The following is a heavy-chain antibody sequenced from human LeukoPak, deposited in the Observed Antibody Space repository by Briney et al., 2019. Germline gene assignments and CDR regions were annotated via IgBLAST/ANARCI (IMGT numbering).Heavy chain of an antibody. V-gene: IGHV3-11*01. Sequence: PGGSLRLSCTTSGFTFSDYYMSWIRQAPGKGLEWVAYMSSDGSPTHYADSMKGRFTISRDNAKNSLYLQMNSLRAEDTAVYYCARGFTVLVEEGGAFDIWGQGTMVSVSS. D-gene: IGHD3-22*01. CDR3: ARGFTVLVEEGGAFDI. CDR1: GFTFSDYY. J-gene: IGHJ3*02. CDR2: MSSDGSPT.